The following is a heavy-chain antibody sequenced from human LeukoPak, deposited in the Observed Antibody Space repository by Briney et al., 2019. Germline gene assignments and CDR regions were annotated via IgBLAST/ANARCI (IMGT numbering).Heavy chain of an antibody. CDR1: GFAFNLYG. J-gene: IGHJ4*02. CDR3: AKDRGDYSARFDY. D-gene: IGHD4-17*01. CDR2: ISGSGGST. Sequence: GESLRLSCAASGFAFNLYGMAWVRQAPGKGLEWVSAISGSGGSTYYADSVKGRFTISRDNSKNTLYLQMNSLRAEDTAVYYCAKDRGDYSARFDYWGQGTLVTVSS. V-gene: IGHV3-23*01.